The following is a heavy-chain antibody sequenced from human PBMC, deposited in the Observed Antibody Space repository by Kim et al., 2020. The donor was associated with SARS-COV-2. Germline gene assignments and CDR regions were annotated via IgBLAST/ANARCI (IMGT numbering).Heavy chain of an antibody. V-gene: IGHV1-8*01. Sequence: ASVKVSCKASGYTFNSYDINWVRQATGQGLEWMGWMNPNSGNTGYAQKFQGRVTMTRNTPINTAYMELNSLSSEDTAVYYCVRGDSDCSSASCYNYWGQGTLVTVSS. D-gene: IGHD2-2*02. CDR3: VRGDSDCSSASCYNY. J-gene: IGHJ4*02. CDR2: MNPNSGNT. CDR1: GYTFNSYD.